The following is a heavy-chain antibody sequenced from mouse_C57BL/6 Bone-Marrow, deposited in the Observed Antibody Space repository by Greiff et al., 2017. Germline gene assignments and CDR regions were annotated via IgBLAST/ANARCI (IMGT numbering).Heavy chain of an antibody. CDR1: GYTFTDYN. Sequence: VQLQQSGPELVKPGASVKIPCKASGYTFTDYNMDWVKQSHGKSLEWIGDINPNNGGTIYNQKFKGKATLTVDKSSSPAYMELRSLTSEDTAVYYCARSAPSYYYGKTFDVWGTGTTVTVSS. CDR3: ARSAPSYYYGKTFDV. CDR2: INPNNGGT. D-gene: IGHD1-1*01. J-gene: IGHJ1*03. V-gene: IGHV1-18*01.